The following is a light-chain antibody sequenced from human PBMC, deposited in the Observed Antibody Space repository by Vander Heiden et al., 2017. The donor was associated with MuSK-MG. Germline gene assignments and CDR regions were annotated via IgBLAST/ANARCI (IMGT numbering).Light chain of an antibody. CDR1: SGSIATNY. Sequence: NFMLTQPHSVSESPGQTVTISCTRSSGSIATNYVQWYQQSPGTSPTTVTYEQNLRPSEVPDRFSGSIDSASNSASLTISGLKTEDEADYYGQSAHSFSGIFGGGTKLTVL. CDR2: EQN. V-gene: IGLV6-57*01. J-gene: IGLJ2*01. CDR3: QSAHSFSGI.